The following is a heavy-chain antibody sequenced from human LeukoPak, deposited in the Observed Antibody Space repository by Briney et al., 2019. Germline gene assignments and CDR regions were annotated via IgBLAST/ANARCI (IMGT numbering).Heavy chain of an antibody. Sequence: ASVKVSCKASGFTFTGYYIKWMRQAPGQGLEWMGWLNPNSGGTKYAHRFEGRVTMTGDTSINTAYMELSSLRSDDAAVYCARDEWGGTGMDVWGKGTSVTVSS. CDR2: LNPNSGGT. J-gene: IGHJ6*03. CDR1: GFTFTGYY. D-gene: IGHD3/OR15-3a*01. V-gene: IGHV1-2*02. CDR3: ARDEWGGTGMDV.